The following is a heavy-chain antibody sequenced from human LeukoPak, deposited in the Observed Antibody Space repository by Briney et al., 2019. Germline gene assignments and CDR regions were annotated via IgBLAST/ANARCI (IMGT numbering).Heavy chain of an antibody. Sequence: SEALSLTCPAPGGSFSSSYWTWFRQPAGKDLGGFGRIYTSGSTNYNPSLKSRVTMSVDTSKNQFSLKLSSVTAADTAVYYCARDLAYDSSGWPQYYYYYYMDVWGKGTTVTVSS. CDR2: IYTSGST. CDR3: ARDLAYDSSGWPQYYYYYYMDV. J-gene: IGHJ6*03. V-gene: IGHV4-4*07. CDR1: GGSFSSSY. D-gene: IGHD3-22*01.